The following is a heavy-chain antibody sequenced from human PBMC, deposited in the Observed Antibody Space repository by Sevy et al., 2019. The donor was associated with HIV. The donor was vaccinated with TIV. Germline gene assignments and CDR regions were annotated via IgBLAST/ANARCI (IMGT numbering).Heavy chain of an antibody. CDR2: IRYDGSNE. D-gene: IGHD2-8*02. J-gene: IGHJ3*02. Sequence: GGSLRLSCAASGFTFSNHGMHWVRQAPGKGLEWVAFIRYDGSNEYYGDSVKGRFTISRDNSKHTLHLQMNSLRPEDTAVYYCAKDRKVLLVVYAIPFDGFDIWGQGTMVTVSS. CDR3: AKDRKVLLVVYAIPFDGFDI. V-gene: IGHV3-30*02. CDR1: GFTFSNHG.